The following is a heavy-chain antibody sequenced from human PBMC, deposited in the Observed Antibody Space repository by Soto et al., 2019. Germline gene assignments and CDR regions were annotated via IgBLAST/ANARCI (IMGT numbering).Heavy chain of an antibody. CDR2: IFYDGSHK. CDR3: ARRRSTVTTPWFYHGMDV. Sequence: QVQLEESGGRVVQPGRSLRLSCTASGFAFSDYGMHWVRQAPGKGLEWVAIIFYDGSHKYYADSVKGRFTISRDNSRNTVELQMNSLRAEDTATYFCARRRSTVTTPWFYHGMDVWGRGTTVTVSS. J-gene: IGHJ6*02. CDR1: GFAFSDYG. V-gene: IGHV3-33*01. D-gene: IGHD4-17*01.